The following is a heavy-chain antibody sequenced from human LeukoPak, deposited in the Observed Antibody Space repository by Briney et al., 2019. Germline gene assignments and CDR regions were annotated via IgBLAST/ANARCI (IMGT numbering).Heavy chain of an antibody. V-gene: IGHV3-15*01. CDR1: GFTLSNAW. J-gene: IGHJ4*02. D-gene: IGHD3-3*01. Sequence: GGSLRLSCAASGFTLSNAWMSWVRQAPGKGLEWVGRIKSKTDGGTTDYAAPVKGRFTISRDDSKNTLYLQMNSRKTEDTAVYYCTTPIGGGYYSDYWGQGTLVTVSS. CDR3: TTPIGGGYYSDY. CDR2: IKSKTDGGTT.